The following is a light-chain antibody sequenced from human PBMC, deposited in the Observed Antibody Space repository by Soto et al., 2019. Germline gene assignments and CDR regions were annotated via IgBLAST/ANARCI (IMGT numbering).Light chain of an antibody. J-gene: IGLJ3*02. CDR3: QTWGTGIWV. V-gene: IGLV4-69*01. Sequence: QPVLTQSPSASASLGASVKLTCTLSSGHSSYAIAWHQQQPEKGPRYLMMLNSDGSHPKGDGIPDRFSGASSGAERYLTIPSLKSEDEADYYCQTWGTGIWVFGGGPKLTVL. CDR1: SGHSSYA. CDR2: LNSDGSH.